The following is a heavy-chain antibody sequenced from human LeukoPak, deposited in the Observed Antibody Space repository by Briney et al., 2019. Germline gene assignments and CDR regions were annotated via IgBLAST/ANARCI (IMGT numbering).Heavy chain of an antibody. CDR1: GYTFTSYG. Sequence: ASVKVSCKASGYTFTSYGISWVRQAPGQGLEWMGWISAYNGNTNYAQKPQGRVTMTTDTSTSTAYMELRSLRSDDTAVYYCARVVGAFVVVPAAIDYWGQGTLVTVSS. V-gene: IGHV1-18*01. CDR3: ARVVGAFVVVPAAIDY. D-gene: IGHD2-2*01. J-gene: IGHJ4*02. CDR2: ISAYNGNT.